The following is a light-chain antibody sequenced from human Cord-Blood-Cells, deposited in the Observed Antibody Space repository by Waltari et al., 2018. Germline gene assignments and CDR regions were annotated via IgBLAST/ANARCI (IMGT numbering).Light chain of an antibody. CDR3: CSYAGSSTYV. V-gene: IGLV2-23*01. CDR1: SSDVGSYNL. CDR2: EGS. Sequence: QSALTQPASVSGSPGQSITIPCTGTSSDVGSYNLVSWYQQHPGKAPKHMIYEGSKRPSGVSNRFSGSKSGNTASLTISGLQAEDEADYYCCSYAGSSTYVFGTGTKVTVL. J-gene: IGLJ1*01.